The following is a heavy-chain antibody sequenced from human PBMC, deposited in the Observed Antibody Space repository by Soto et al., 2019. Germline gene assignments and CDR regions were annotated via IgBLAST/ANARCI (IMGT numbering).Heavy chain of an antibody. J-gene: IGHJ4*02. CDR3: ARSGTMGSGYFDY. CDR1: GGSVSSGSYY. CDR2: IYYSGST. D-gene: IGHD1-7*01. Sequence: QVQLQESGPGLVKPSETLSLTCTVSGGSVSSGSYYWSWIRQPPGKGLEWIGYIYYSGSTNYNPSHKSRVTISVDTSKNQFSLKLSSVTAADTSVYYCARSGTMGSGYFDYWGQGTLVTVSS. V-gene: IGHV4-61*01.